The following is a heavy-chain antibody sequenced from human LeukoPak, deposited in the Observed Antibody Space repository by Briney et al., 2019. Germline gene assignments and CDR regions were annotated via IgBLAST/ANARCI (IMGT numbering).Heavy chain of an antibody. V-gene: IGHV4-39*01. D-gene: IGHD2-2*03. J-gene: IGHJ5*02. CDR2: IYYSGST. CDR1: GGSISSSSYY. Sequence: PSETLSLTCTVSGGSISSSSYYWGWIRQPPGKGLEWIGSIYYSGSTYYNPSLKSRVTISVDTSKNQFSLKLSSVTAADTAVYYCARLIWIWFDPWGQGTLVTVSS. CDR3: ARLIWIWFDP.